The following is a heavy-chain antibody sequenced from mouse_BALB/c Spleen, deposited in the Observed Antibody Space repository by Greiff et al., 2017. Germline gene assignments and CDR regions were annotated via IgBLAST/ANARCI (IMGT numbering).Heavy chain of an antibody. CDR3: ARGGGNYYFDY. CDR2: ISSGGGST. D-gene: IGHD2-1*01. Sequence: EVQLVESGGGLVKPGGSLKLSCAASGFAFSSYDMSWVRQTPEKRLEWVAYISSGGGSTYYPDTVKGRFTISRDNAKNTLYLQMSSLKSEDTAMYYCARGGGNYYFDYWGQGTTLTVSS. V-gene: IGHV5-12-1*01. J-gene: IGHJ2*01. CDR1: GFAFSSYD.